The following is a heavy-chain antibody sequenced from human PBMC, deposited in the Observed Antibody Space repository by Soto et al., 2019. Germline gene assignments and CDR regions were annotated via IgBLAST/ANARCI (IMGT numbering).Heavy chain of an antibody. CDR2: IYPGDSDT. Sequence: PGESLKISCKGSGYSFTSYWIGWVRQMPGKGLEWMGIIYPGDSDTRYSPSFQGQVTISADKSISTAYLQWSSLKASDTAMYYCATLQYIAAAGSVWLGPWGQGTLVTVSS. CDR1: GYSFTSYW. CDR3: ATLQYIAAAGSVWLGP. D-gene: IGHD6-13*01. J-gene: IGHJ5*02. V-gene: IGHV5-51*01.